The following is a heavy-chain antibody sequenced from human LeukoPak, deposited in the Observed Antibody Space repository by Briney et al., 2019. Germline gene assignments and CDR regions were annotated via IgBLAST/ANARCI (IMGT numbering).Heavy chain of an antibody. J-gene: IGHJ5*02. V-gene: IGHV3-48*03. CDR2: IISRESNI. Sequence: GGSVRLSCAAWGLTLRSYQENGVREARGGGGEGVSYIISRESNIYYAHSVKGRFTIYRDRDKNSLYLQMNSLRAEDTAVYYCARVESRSQAGLSWGQGTLVTVSS. CDR3: ARVESRSQAGLS. CDR1: GLTLRSYQ.